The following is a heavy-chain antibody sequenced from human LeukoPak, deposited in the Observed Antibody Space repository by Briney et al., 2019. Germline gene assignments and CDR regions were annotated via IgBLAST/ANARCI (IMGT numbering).Heavy chain of an antibody. D-gene: IGHD4-17*01. CDR2: IDWDDDK. V-gene: IGHV2-70*01. J-gene: IGHJ4*02. Sequence: SGPALVKPTQTLTLTCTFSGFSLITSGMCVSWIRQPPGKALERLALIDWDDDKYYSTSLKTRLTISKDTFKNQVVLTMTNMDPVDTATYYCARISAYGDYYFDYWGQGTLVTVSS. CDR1: GFSLITSGMC. CDR3: ARISAYGDYYFDY.